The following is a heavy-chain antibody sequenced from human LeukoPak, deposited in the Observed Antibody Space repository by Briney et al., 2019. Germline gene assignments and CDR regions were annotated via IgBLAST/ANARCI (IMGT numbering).Heavy chain of an antibody. D-gene: IGHD4/OR15-4a*01. V-gene: IGHV1-8*01. CDR1: GYTFTSYD. CDR3: ARTGMTMVPKIDY. Sequence: ASVKVSCKASGYTFTSYDINWVRQATGQGLEWMGWMNPNSGNTGYAQKFQGRVTMTRNTSISTAHMELSSLRSEDTAVYYCARTGMTMVPKIDYWGQGTLVTVSS. CDR2: MNPNSGNT. J-gene: IGHJ4*02.